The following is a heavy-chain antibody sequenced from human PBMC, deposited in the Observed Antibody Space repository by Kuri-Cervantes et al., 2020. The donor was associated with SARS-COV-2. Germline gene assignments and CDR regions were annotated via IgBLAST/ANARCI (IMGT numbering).Heavy chain of an antibody. V-gene: IGHV1-69*05. Sequence: SVKVSCKASGGTFISYAISWVRQAPGQGLEWMGGIIPIFGTANYAQKFQGRVTITTDESTSTAYMELRGLRSDDTAVYYCARVRGSKYYYGSRYYYYYMDVWGQGTTVTVSS. J-gene: IGHJ6*03. CDR1: GGTFISYA. D-gene: IGHD3-10*01. CDR3: ARVRGSKYYYGSRYYYYYMDV. CDR2: IIPIFGTA.